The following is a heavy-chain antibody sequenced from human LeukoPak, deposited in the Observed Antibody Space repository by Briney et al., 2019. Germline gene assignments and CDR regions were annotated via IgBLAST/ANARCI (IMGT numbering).Heavy chain of an antibody. V-gene: IGHV3-30*02. CDR2: IRYDGSKK. J-gene: IGHJ4*02. CDR1: GVTFSNYG. Sequence: GGSLRLSCAASGVTFSNYGMHWVRQAPGKGLEWVAFIRYDGSKKYYADSVKGRFTISRDNSKNTLYLQMNSLRAEDTAMYYCANGPHYNILTGFYKVRSHLDYWGQGTLVTVSS. CDR3: ANGPHYNILTGFYKVRSHLDY. D-gene: IGHD3-9*01.